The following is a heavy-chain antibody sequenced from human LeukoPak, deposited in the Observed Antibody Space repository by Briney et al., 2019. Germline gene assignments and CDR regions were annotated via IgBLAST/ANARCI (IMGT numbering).Heavy chain of an antibody. CDR3: ARGGITSLLNWFDP. D-gene: IGHD3-16*01. CDR1: GGSISSSSYY. Sequence: PSETLSLTCTVSGGSISSSSYYWGWIRQPPGKGLEWIGSIYYSGSTYYNPSLKSRVTISLDTSKKQFSLKLRSVTAADTAVYYCARGGITSLLNWFDPWGQGILVTVSS. V-gene: IGHV4-39*07. CDR2: IYYSGST. J-gene: IGHJ5*02.